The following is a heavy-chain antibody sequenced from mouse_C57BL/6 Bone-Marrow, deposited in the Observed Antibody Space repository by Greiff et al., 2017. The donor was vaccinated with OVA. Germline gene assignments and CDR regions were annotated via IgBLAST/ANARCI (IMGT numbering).Heavy chain of an antibody. CDR1: GFTFSDYG. D-gene: IGHD1-1*01. V-gene: IGHV5-17*01. CDR2: ISSGSSTI. CDR3: ARPPLSITTVVGGDY. J-gene: IGHJ2*01. Sequence: EVMLVESGGGLVKPGGSLKLSCAASGFTFSDYGMHWVRQAPEKGLEWVAYISSGSSTIYYADTVKGRFTISRDNAKNTLFLQMTSLRSEDTAMYYGARPPLSITTVVGGDYWGQGTTLTVSS.